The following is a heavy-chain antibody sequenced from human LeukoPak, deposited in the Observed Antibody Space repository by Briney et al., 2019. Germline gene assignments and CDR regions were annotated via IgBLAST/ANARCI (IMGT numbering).Heavy chain of an antibody. CDR2: IYYGGST. V-gene: IGHV4-30-4*01. CDR1: GGSFSGYY. CDR3: AISGGTSGNFDY. D-gene: IGHD1-1*01. J-gene: IGHJ4*02. Sequence: SETLSLTCAVYGGSFSGYYWSWIRQPPGKGLEWIGYIYYGGSTYYNPSLKSRVTISVDTSKNQFSLRLSSVTAADTAVYYCAISGGTSGNFDYWGQGTLVTVSS.